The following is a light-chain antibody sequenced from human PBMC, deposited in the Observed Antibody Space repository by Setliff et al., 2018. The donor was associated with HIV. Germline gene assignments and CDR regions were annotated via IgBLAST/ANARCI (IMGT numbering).Light chain of an antibody. CDR1: SSDVGGYNY. CDR3: CSYVGTYPSFV. Sequence: QSALTQPRSVSGSPGQSVTMSCTGTSSDVGGYNYVSWYQHHPGKAPKLMIYDVNERPSGVPDRFSGSKSGNTASLTISGLQAEDEADYYCCSYVGTYPSFVLGTGTKVTVL. J-gene: IGLJ1*01. CDR2: DVN. V-gene: IGLV2-11*01.